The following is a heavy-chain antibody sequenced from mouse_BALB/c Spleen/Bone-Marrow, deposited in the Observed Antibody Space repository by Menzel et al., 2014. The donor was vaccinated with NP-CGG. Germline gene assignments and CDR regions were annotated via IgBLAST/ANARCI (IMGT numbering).Heavy chain of an antibody. D-gene: IGHD2-3*01. J-gene: IGHJ3*01. V-gene: IGHV1S135*01. CDR2: IDPYNGGT. Sequence: VQLKESGPELVKPGASVKVSCKASGYAFTSYNMYWVKQSHGKSLEWIGYIDPYNGGTSYNQEFKGKATLTVDKSSSTAYMHLNSLTSEDSAVYYCARDGYFLAWFAYWGQGTLVTVSA. CDR3: ARDGYFLAWFAY. CDR1: GYAFTSYN.